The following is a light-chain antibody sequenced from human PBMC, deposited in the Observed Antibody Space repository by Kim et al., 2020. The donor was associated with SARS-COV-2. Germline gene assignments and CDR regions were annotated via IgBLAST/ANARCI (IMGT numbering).Light chain of an antibody. CDR3: QQYGRSPTT. Sequence: APGERAIPSCRASQSVSSSYLAWDQHKPGQSPRLLIHGASSRATGVPDRFRGGGSGTDFTLTITRLEPDDFAVYYCQQYGRSPTTFGQGTRLEIK. V-gene: IGKV3-20*01. J-gene: IGKJ5*01. CDR2: GAS. CDR1: QSVSSSY.